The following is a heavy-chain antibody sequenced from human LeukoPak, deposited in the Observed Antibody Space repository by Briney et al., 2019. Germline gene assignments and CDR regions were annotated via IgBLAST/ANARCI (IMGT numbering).Heavy chain of an antibody. V-gene: IGHV4-59*01. CDR2: IYYSGNT. CDR1: GDSISSYY. CDR3: ARDYAFDI. Sequence: PSETLSLTCTVSGDSISSYYWSGIRQPPGKGLEWIGCIYYSGNTNYNPSLKSRVTISIDTSKNQFSLKLSSVTAADTAVYYCARDYAFDIWGQGTMVTVSS. J-gene: IGHJ3*02.